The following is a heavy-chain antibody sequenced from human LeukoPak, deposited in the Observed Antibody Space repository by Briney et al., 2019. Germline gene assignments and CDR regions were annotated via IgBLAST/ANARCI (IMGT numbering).Heavy chain of an antibody. CDR3: ARDKQQLVYDY. CDR1: GFTFSDYY. V-gene: IGHV3-11*01. J-gene: IGHJ4*02. D-gene: IGHD6-13*01. CDR2: ISSSGSTI. Sequence: GSLRLSCAASGFTFSDYYMSWIRQAPGKGLEWVSYISSSGSTIYYADSVKGRFTISRDNAKNSLYLQMNSLRAENTAVYYCARDKQQLVYDYWGQGTLVTVSS.